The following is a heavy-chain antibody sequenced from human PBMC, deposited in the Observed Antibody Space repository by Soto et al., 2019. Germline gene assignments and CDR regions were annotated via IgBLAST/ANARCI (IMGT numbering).Heavy chain of an antibody. Sequence: EVQLVESGGGLVKPGGSLRLSCAASGFIFSNYGMNWVRQAPGKGLEWVSSISSSSTYIYYADSVKGRFTISRDNAKNSVHLTMNSLGAVDTAVYYCARAPTYNCYTVGYWGQGTLVTVSS. CDR1: GFIFSNYG. V-gene: IGHV3-21*01. J-gene: IGHJ4*02. CDR3: ARAPTYNCYTVGY. CDR2: ISSSSTYI. D-gene: IGHD2-2*02.